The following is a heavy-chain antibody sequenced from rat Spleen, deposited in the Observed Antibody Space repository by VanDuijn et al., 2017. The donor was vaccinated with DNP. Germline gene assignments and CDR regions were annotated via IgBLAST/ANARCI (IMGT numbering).Heavy chain of an antibody. CDR1: GYSITSNY. CDR2: ISYSGST. D-gene: IGHD1-6*01. CDR3: ARSAYTTDALFDY. V-gene: IGHV3-1*01. J-gene: IGHJ2*01. Sequence: EVQLQESGPGLVKPSQSLSLTCSVTGYSITSNYWGWIRKFPGNKMEWIGHISYSGSTSYNPSLKSRISITRDTSKNQFFLQLNSVTTEDTATYYCARSAYTTDALFDYWGQGVMVTVSS.